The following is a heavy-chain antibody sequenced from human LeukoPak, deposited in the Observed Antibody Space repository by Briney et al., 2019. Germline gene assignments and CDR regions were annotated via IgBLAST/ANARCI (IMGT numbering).Heavy chain of an antibody. CDR3: ARDSSHYLGSSDY. Sequence: GGSLRLSCEASGFTFSNYPMSWVRQAPGRGLEWVSVISESGDVTHYADATKGRFTISRDNAKNTLNLQMNSLRAEDTAIYYCARDSSHYLGSSDYWGQGTLVTVSS. CDR1: GFTFSNYP. J-gene: IGHJ4*02. V-gene: IGHV3-23*01. CDR2: ISESGDVT. D-gene: IGHD6-6*01.